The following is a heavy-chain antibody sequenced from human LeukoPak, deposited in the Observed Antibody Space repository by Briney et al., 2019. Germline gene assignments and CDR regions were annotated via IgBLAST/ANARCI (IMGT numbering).Heavy chain of an antibody. J-gene: IGHJ6*03. CDR3: ARDRSWGYPRGYYYYHMDV. V-gene: IGHV3-20*04. CDR1: GFTFDDYV. Sequence: GGSLRHSCAASGFTFDDYVMSWVRQPPRKGLEWVSGINLNGGSTGYADSVKGRFTIFRDNAKTSLYLQMNSLRAEDTALYYGARDRSWGYPRGYYYYHMDVWGKGTTVTVSS. D-gene: IGHD1-26*01. CDR2: INLNGGST.